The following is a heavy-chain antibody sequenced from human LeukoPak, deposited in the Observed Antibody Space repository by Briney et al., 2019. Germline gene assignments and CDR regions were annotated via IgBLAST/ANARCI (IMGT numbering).Heavy chain of an antibody. V-gene: IGHV4-59*08. Sequence: SETLSLTCTVSGSSISSYYWSWIRQPPGKGLEWIAYISDIGSINYNPSLKSRVTISLDTSKNQFSLKLSSVTAADTAVYYCAGHHPRNTVDFWGQGTLVTVSS. J-gene: IGHJ4*02. CDR1: GSSISSYY. CDR3: AGHHPRNTVDF. D-gene: IGHD2/OR15-2a*01. CDR2: ISDIGSI.